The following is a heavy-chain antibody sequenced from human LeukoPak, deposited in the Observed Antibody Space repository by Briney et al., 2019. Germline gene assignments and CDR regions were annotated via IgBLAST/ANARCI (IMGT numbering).Heavy chain of an antibody. J-gene: IGHJ6*03. D-gene: IGHD2-8*01. Sequence: SETLSLTCTVSGGSISSYYWSWIRQPPGKGLEWIGYIYNSGSTNYNPSLKSRVTISVDTSKKQFYLKLSPVTAADTAMYYCARGGSPARRVYYYMDVWGKGTTVTISS. V-gene: IGHV4-59*01. CDR2: IYNSGST. CDR1: GGSISSYY. CDR3: ARGGSPARRVYYYMDV.